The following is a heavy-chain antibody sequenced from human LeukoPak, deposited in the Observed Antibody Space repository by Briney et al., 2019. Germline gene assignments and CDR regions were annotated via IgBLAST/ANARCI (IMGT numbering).Heavy chain of an antibody. V-gene: IGHV3-74*01. J-gene: IGHJ3*02. CDR1: GFTFSSYW. Sequence: PGGSLRLSCAASGFTFSSYWMHWVRQAPGKGLVWVSRINSDGSSTTYADSVKGRFTISRDNAKNTLYLQMNSLRAEDTAVYYCARVDLVVAATYHAFAIWGQGTMVTVSS. CDR2: INSDGSST. D-gene: IGHD2-15*01. CDR3: ARVDLVVAATYHAFAI.